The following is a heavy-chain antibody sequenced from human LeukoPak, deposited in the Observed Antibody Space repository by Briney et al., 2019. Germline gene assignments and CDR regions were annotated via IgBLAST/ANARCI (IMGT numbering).Heavy chain of an antibody. Sequence: SETLSLTCSVSGDSIRRYFWSWLRLSPGKGPEWIGYVHHSGTSRYKPSLESRVTMSLDTSENQFSLTLKSVTAADTALYYCAGAEIDRLRSPGTLYYIDTWGPGTLVTVSS. CDR2: VHHSGTS. J-gene: IGHJ5*02. D-gene: IGHD5-12*01. CDR1: GDSIRRYF. CDR3: AGAEIDRLRSPGTLYYIDT. V-gene: IGHV4-59*01.